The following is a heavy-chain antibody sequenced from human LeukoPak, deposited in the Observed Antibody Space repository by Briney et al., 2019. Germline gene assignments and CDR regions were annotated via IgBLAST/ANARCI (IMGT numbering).Heavy chain of an antibody. Sequence: PSQTLSLTCTVSGGLISSGSYYWSWIRQPAGKGLEWIGLIYSSGSTNYNPALRSRLTISVDTSKNQFSLKLSSVTAADTAVYYCASTICISTSCYPGVVDYWGQGTLVTVSS. D-gene: IGHD2-2*01. CDR2: IYSSGST. J-gene: IGHJ4*02. V-gene: IGHV4-61*02. CDR3: ASTICISTSCYPGVVDY. CDR1: GGLISSGSYY.